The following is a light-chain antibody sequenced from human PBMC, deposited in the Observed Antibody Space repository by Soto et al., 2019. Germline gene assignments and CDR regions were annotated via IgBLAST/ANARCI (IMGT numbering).Light chain of an antibody. Sequence: EIVLTQSPGTLSLSPGERATLSCRASQRVSSSYLAWHQQKPGQAPRLLIYGASSRDAGIPDRFSDSGSGTDFTLTISRLEPEDFAVYYCQQYGSSPYTFGQGTKLEIK. CDR1: QRVSSSY. V-gene: IGKV3-20*01. J-gene: IGKJ2*01. CDR2: GAS. CDR3: QQYGSSPYT.